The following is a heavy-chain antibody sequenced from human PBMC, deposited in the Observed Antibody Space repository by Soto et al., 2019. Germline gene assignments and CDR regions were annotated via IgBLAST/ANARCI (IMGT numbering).Heavy chain of an antibody. CDR1: GGSISTGGYY. V-gene: IGHV4-31*03. J-gene: IGHJ4*02. CDR3: ARDRATVAGSFDY. D-gene: IGHD6-19*01. CDR2: TYNFGST. Sequence: QVQLQESGPGLVRPSQTLSLTCTVSGGSISTGGYYWSWIRQHPGKVLEWIGYTYNFGSTFYNPSLKSRVTISIDTSKNQFSLNLTSVTAADTAVYYCARDRATVAGSFDYWGQGTLVTVSS.